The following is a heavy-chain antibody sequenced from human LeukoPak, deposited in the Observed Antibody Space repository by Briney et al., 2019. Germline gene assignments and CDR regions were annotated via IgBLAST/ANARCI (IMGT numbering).Heavy chain of an antibody. Sequence: SETLSLTCAVSGYSISSGYYWGWIRQPPGKGLEWIGSIYHSGSTYYNPSLKSRVTISVDTSKNQFSLKLSSVTAADTAVYYCARAVHKYHFDYWGQGTLVTVSS. V-gene: IGHV4-38-2*01. J-gene: IGHJ4*02. D-gene: IGHD1-1*01. CDR1: GYSISSGYY. CDR2: IYHSGST. CDR3: ARAVHKYHFDY.